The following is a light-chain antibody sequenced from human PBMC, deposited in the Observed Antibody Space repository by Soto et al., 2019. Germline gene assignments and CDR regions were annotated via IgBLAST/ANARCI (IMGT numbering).Light chain of an antibody. V-gene: IGKV3-11*01. J-gene: IGKJ5*01. CDR2: DAS. CDR3: QQYNNWPPIT. CDR1: QSVSSY. Sequence: ETILTQSPATLSLSPGERASLSCRASQSVSSYLAWYQQKPGQAPRLLIYDASNRATGIPARFSGSGSGTDFSLTISSLEPEDFATYYCQQYNNWPPITFGQGTRLEI.